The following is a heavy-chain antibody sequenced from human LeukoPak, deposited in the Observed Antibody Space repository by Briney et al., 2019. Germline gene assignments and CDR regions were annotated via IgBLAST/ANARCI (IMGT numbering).Heavy chain of an antibody. CDR3: ARDSRQAMYYDILTGYYPY. J-gene: IGHJ4*02. CDR2: INPNGGST. Sequence: GASVKVSCKASGYTFTSYYMHWVRQPPGQGLEWVGIINPNGGSTSYAQKFQGRVTMTSDTSTSTVYMELSSLRSEDTAVYYCARDSRQAMYYDILTGYYPYWSQGTLVTVSS. V-gene: IGHV1-46*03. D-gene: IGHD3-9*01. CDR1: GYTFTSYY.